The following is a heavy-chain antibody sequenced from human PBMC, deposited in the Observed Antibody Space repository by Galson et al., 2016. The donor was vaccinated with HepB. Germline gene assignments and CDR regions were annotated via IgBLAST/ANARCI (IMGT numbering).Heavy chain of an antibody. CDR2: IYSSGSN. CDR3: SRAGWFDP. CDR1: GGSFSDYF. J-gene: IGHJ5*02. V-gene: IGHV4-31*11. Sequence: TLSLTCDVYGGSFSDYFWSWIRQHPGKGLEWIGYIYSSGSNYYNPSLKSRVIILMDMSKSHFSLKLRSVTAAEMAGFYCSRAGWFDPWGQGTLVTVSS.